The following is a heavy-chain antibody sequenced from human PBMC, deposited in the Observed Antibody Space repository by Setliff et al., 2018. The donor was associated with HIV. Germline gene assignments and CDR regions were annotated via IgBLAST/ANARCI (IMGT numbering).Heavy chain of an antibody. CDR2: ISGFNGNT. Sequence: ASVKVSCKASGYSFARYGLSWVRQAPGQGLEWMGWISGFNGNTNYAQKLQGRFTMTTDTSTSTAYMELRSLRSDDTAVYYCARGGYGWGDLGPVLDYWGQGTLVTVSS. CDR1: GYSFARYG. V-gene: IGHV1-18*01. D-gene: IGHD5-12*01. CDR3: ARGGYGWGDLGPVLDY. J-gene: IGHJ4*02.